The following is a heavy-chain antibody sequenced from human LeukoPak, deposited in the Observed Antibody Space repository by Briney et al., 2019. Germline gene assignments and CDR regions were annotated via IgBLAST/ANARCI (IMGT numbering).Heavy chain of an antibody. J-gene: IGHJ4*02. V-gene: IGHV3-33*01. CDR1: GFTFSSYG. CDR3: ARDGNYDSSGYYFDY. D-gene: IGHD3-22*01. Sequence: PGGSLRLSCAASGFTFSSYGMPWVRQAPGKGLEWVAVIWYDGSNKYYADSVKGRFTISRDNSKNTLYLQMNSLRAEDTAVYYCARDGNYDSSGYYFDYWGQGTLVTVSS. CDR2: IWYDGSNK.